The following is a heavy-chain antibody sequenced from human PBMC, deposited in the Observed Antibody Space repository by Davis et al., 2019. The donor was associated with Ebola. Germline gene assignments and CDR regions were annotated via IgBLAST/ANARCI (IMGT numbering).Heavy chain of an antibody. CDR2: IMWSNDPI. V-gene: IGHV3-9*01. CDR1: GFTFNEHA. D-gene: IGHD5-24*01. Sequence: PGGSLRLSCAGSGFTFNEHAMHWVRQAPGKGLEWVAGIMWSNDPIDYADSVKGRFTISRDNSKNTVYLQLNILRPEDTAVYNCAKDDGPRRLADPWGQGTLVTVSS. CDR3: AKDDGPRRLADP. J-gene: IGHJ5*02.